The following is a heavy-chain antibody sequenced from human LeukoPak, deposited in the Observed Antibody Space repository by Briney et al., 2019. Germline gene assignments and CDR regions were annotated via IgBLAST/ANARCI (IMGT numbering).Heavy chain of an antibody. J-gene: IGHJ5*02. Sequence: PGGSLRLSCAASGFTFSSYRMHWVRQVPGKGLVWVSRINPDGISTSYADSVKGRFTISRDNAKNKLYLQMNSLRAEDTAVYYCARAEILWFGESDWFDPWGQGTLVTVSS. CDR2: INPDGIST. CDR3: ARAEILWFGESDWFDP. CDR1: GFTFSSYR. V-gene: IGHV3-74*01. D-gene: IGHD3-10*01.